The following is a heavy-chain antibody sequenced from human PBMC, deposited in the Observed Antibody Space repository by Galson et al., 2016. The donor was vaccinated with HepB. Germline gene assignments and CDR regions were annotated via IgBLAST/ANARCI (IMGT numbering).Heavy chain of an antibody. CDR1: GFTFSSHG. CDR2: ISANGDRT. CDR3: ANMPASGSGSYWYYHGLDV. Sequence: SLRLSCAVSGFTFSSHGMSWVRQAAGKRPEWVSTISANGDRTYYAESVKGRFTVSRDNSKNTLHLQMISLRAEDTAVYYCANMPASGSGSYWYYHGLDVWGQGTLVTVSS. D-gene: IGHD3-10*01. V-gene: IGHV3-23*01. J-gene: IGHJ6*02.